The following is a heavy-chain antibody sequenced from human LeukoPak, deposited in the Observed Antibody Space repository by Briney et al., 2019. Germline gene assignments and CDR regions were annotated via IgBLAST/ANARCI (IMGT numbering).Heavy chain of an antibody. J-gene: IGHJ4*02. Sequence: PGGSLRLSCAASGFTFSNAYMGWVRQAPGKGLEWVGRIKSNPDGGTTDYAAPVKGRFSISRDDSKTTLYLQMNSLKTEDTAVYYCATGGPAVDGLPYDFWGQGTLVTVSS. CDR1: GFTFSNAY. CDR2: IKSNPDGGTT. D-gene: IGHD5-24*01. V-gene: IGHV3-15*01. CDR3: ATGGPAVDGLPYDF.